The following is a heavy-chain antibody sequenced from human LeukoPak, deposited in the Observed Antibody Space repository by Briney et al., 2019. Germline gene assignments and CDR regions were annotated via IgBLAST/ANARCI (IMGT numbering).Heavy chain of an antibody. CDR3: SRRHMARGYLATFDI. J-gene: IGHJ3*02. V-gene: IGHV5-51*01. CDR2: IFTVDAAT. D-gene: IGHD3-10*01. CDR1: GYSLTSYW. Sequence: GESLQISGKGSGYSLTSYWVAWVRQMPGKGLEWMGIIFTVDAATKNSPSFQGQLTMSADRSINSAYIQWVSLKPSDTAISYCSRRHMARGYLATFDIWGQGTMVTDSS.